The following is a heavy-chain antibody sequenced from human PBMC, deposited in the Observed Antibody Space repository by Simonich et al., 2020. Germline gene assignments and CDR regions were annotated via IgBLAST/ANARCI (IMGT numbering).Heavy chain of an antibody. V-gene: IGHV1-69*09. CDR1: GGTFSSYA. CDR2: SIPTLGIA. Sequence: QVQLVQSGAEVKKPVSSVKVSCKASGGTFSSYAISWVRQAPGQGLEWLGGSIPTLGIANNAQKCQGRVTITADKSTSTAYMELSSLRSEDTAVYYCARTNTMRELDTMVRGVDYFDYWGQGTLVTVSS. CDR3: ARTNTMRELDTMVRGVDYFDY. J-gene: IGHJ4*02. D-gene: IGHD3-10*01.